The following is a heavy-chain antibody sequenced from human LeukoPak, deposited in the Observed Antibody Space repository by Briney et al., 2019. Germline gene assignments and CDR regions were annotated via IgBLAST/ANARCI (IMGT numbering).Heavy chain of an antibody. CDR2: IHHSGST. Sequence: SETLSLTCAVSGVSISNSNRWSWVRQPPGMGLVWIGEIHHSGSTKYNPSLKSRVTMSVDNSKNQFSLELTSVTAADTAVYYCARGPEVGLNWFDPWGQGTLVTVSS. CDR3: ARGPEVGLNWFDP. J-gene: IGHJ5*02. D-gene: IGHD1-26*01. V-gene: IGHV4-4*02. CDR1: GVSISNSNR.